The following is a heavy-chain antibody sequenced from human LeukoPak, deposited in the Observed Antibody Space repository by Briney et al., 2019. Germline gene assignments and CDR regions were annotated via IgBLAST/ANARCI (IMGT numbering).Heavy chain of an antibody. V-gene: IGHV4-30-2*01. D-gene: IGHD5-12*01. CDR1: GRSMSRGDYL. CDR3: ARASGYGGAYFDY. CDR2: IYHSGST. J-gene: IGHJ4*02. Sequence: TVSLMCGVCGRSMSRGDYLCTWIWKPPARGLERNGYIYHSGSTYYNPSRKSLVTISVDRSKNQFSLKLSSVTAADTAVYYCARASGYGGAYFDYWGQGTLVTVS.